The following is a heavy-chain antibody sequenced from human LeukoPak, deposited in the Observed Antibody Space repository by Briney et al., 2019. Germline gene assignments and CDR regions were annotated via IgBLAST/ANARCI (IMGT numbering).Heavy chain of an antibody. J-gene: IGHJ4*02. CDR1: GFTVSSSY. CDR3: ARDFGYCSTTSCYDQ. D-gene: IGHD2-2*03. CDR2: IYTGGST. Sequence: GGSLRLSCAASGFTVSSSYMSWVRQAPGKGLEWVSVIYTGGSTYYADSVKGRFTISRDNSKNTLLLQMNSLRAEDTAVYYCARDFGYCSTTSCYDQWGQGTLVTVS. V-gene: IGHV3-53*01.